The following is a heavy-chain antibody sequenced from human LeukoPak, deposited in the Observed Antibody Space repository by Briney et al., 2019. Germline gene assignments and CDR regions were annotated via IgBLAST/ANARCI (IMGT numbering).Heavy chain of an antibody. J-gene: IGHJ6*03. V-gene: IGHV3-20*04. D-gene: IGHD3-22*01. CDR1: GFTFDDYG. Sequence: PGGSLRLSCAASGFTFDDYGTSWVRQAPGKGLEWVSGINWNGGSTGYADSVKGRFTISRDNAKNSLYLQMNSLRAEDTALYYCARYYYDSSGYSYYYYYMDVWGKGTTVTVSS. CDR3: ARYYYDSSGYSYYYYYMDV. CDR2: INWNGGST.